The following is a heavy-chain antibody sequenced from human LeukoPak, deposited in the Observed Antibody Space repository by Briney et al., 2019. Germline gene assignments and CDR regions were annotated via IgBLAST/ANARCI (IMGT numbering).Heavy chain of an antibody. CDR1: GGSISSSSYY. D-gene: IGHD6-13*01. Sequence: SETLSLTCTVSGGSISSSSYYWGWIRQPPGKGLEWIGSIYYSGSTYYNPSLKSRVTISVGTSKNQFSLKLSSVTAADTAVYYCARQWYSSSWYYFDYWGQGTLVTVTS. CDR3: ARQWYSSSWYYFDY. J-gene: IGHJ4*02. V-gene: IGHV4-39*01. CDR2: IYYSGST.